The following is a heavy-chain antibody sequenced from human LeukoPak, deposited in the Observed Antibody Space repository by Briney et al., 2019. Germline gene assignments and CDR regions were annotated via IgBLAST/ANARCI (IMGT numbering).Heavy chain of an antibody. CDR2: ISSSSSYI. D-gene: IGHD6-13*01. CDR3: ARDSPVAAAGTWFDP. V-gene: IGHV3-21*01. J-gene: IGHJ5*02. CDR1: GFTFSSYS. Sequence: PGGSLRLSCAASGFTFSSYSMNWVRQAPGKGLEWVSSISSSSSYIYYADSVKGRFTISRDNAKNSLYLQMYSLRAEDTAVYYCARDSPVAAAGTWFDPWGQGTLVTVSS.